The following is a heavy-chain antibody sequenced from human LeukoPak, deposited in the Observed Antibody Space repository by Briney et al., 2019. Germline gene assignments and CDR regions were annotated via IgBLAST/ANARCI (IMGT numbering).Heavy chain of an antibody. V-gene: IGHV1-2*02. CDR1: GYTFTGYY. Sequence: GASVKVSCKASGYTFTGYYMQWVRQAPGQGLEWMGWINPNSGGTNYAQKFQGRVTMTRDTSISTAYMELSRLRSDDTAVYYCARGLPTVVEQGYFDYWGQGTLVTVSS. CDR2: INPNSGGT. D-gene: IGHD4-23*01. J-gene: IGHJ4*02. CDR3: ARGLPTVVEQGYFDY.